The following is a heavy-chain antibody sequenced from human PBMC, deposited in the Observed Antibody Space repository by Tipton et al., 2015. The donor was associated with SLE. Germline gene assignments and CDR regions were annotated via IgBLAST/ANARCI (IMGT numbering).Heavy chain of an antibody. CDR2: INHSGST. CDR1: GGSFSGYY. CDR3: ARFSSGGTGGY. Sequence: TLSLTCAVYGGSFSGYYWSWIRQPPGKGLEWIGEINHSGSTNYNPSLKSRVTISVDTSKNQFSLKLNSVTAADTAVYYCARFSSGGTGGYWGQGTLVTVSS. V-gene: IGHV4-34*01. J-gene: IGHJ4*02. D-gene: IGHD6-19*01.